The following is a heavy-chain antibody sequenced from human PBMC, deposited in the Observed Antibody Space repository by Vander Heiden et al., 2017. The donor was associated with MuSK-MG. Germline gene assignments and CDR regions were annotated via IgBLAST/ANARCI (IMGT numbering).Heavy chain of an antibody. CDR2: INHGGST. Sequence: QVQLQQWGAGLLKPSETLSLPCAVYGGSFRGYYWSWIRQPPGKGLEWIGEINHGGSTNYNPSLKSRVTISVDTSKNQFSLKLSSVTAADTAVYYCARGLLGLEWLTYYYYMDVWGKGTTVTVSS. J-gene: IGHJ6*03. V-gene: IGHV4-34*01. D-gene: IGHD3-3*01. CDR1: GGSFRGYY. CDR3: ARGLLGLEWLTYYYYMDV.